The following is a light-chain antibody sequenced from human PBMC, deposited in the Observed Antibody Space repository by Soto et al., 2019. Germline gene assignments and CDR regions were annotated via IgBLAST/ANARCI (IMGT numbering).Light chain of an antibody. CDR3: QQYNSYWT. CDR1: QSISSW. J-gene: IGKJ1*01. CDR2: KAS. V-gene: IGKV1-5*03. Sequence: DIQMTQSPSTLSAAVGDRVPMTFRASQSISSWLAWYQQKPGKAPKLLIYKASSLESGVPSRFSGSGPGTEFTLTISSLQPDDFATYYCQQYNSYWTFGQGTKVDI.